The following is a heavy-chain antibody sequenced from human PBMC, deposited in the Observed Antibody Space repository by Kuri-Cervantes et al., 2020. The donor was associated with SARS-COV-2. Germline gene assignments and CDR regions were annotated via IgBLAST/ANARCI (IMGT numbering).Heavy chain of an antibody. CDR3: AKGPYYDFWSGYYTTGLFDYYGMDV. CDR1: GYTFTGYY. V-gene: IGHV1-2*04. CDR2: INPNSGGT. D-gene: IGHD3-3*01. J-gene: IGHJ6*02. Sequence: ASVKVSCKASGYTFTGYYMHWVRQAPGQGLEWMGWINPNSGGTNYAQKFQGWVTMTRDTSISTACMELRSLRSDDTAVYYCAKGPYYDFWSGYYTTGLFDYYGMDVWGQGTTVTVSS.